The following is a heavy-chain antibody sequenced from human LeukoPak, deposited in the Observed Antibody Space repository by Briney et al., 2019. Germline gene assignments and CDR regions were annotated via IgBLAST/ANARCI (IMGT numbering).Heavy chain of an antibody. Sequence: PGGSLRLSCAASGFTFSSYAMSWVRQAPGKGLEWVSAISGSGGSTYYADSVKGRFTISRDNSKNTLYLQTNSLRAEDTAVYYCAKDLLRYFDWFLQGAFDIWGQGTMVTVSA. J-gene: IGHJ3*02. CDR2: ISGSGGST. CDR1: GFTFSSYA. CDR3: AKDLLRYFDWFLQGAFDI. D-gene: IGHD3-9*01. V-gene: IGHV3-23*01.